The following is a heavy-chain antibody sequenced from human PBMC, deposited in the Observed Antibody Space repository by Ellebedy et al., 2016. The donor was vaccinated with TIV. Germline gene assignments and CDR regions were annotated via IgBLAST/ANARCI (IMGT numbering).Heavy chain of an antibody. CDR2: IYDSGST. Sequence: MPSETLSLTCTVSGGSLSSGDYYWNWIRQPPGKGLEWTGYIYDSGSTKSSPSLQNRLTISQDTSKNQFSLQVTSVTAADTAVYYCATSPRNQGSSGWYGYAFVIWGQGTTVAVSS. CDR3: ATSPRNQGSSGWYGYAFVI. D-gene: IGHD6-19*01. CDR1: GGSLSSGDYY. J-gene: IGHJ3*02. V-gene: IGHV4-61*08.